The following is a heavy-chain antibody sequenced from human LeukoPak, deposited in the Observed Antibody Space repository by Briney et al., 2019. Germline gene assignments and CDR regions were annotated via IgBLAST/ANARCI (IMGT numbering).Heavy chain of an antibody. Sequence: WIRQPPGKGLEWMGIIYPGDSDTRYSPSFQGQVTISADKSISTAYLQWSSLKASDTAMYYCARQRRITMVRGVPKFNYGMDVWGQGTTVTVSS. J-gene: IGHJ6*02. CDR3: ARQRRITMVRGVPKFNYGMDV. V-gene: IGHV5-51*01. D-gene: IGHD3-10*01. CDR2: IYPGDSDT.